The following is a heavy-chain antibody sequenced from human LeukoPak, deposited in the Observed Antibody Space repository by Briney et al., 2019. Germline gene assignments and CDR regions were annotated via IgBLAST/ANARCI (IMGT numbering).Heavy chain of an antibody. Sequence: PGGSLRLSCAASGFTFSSYWMSWVRQAPGKGLEWVSASSGSGGRTYYADSVKGRFTISRDNSKNTLYLQMNSLRAEDTAVYYCAKGDWGSYLHYLTNWGQGTLVTVSS. CDR1: GFTFSSYW. V-gene: IGHV3-23*01. D-gene: IGHD3-16*01. CDR2: SSGSGGRT. J-gene: IGHJ4*02. CDR3: AKGDWGSYLHYLTN.